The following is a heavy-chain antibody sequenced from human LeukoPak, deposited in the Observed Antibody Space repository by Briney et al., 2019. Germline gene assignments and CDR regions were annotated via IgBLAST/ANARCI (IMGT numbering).Heavy chain of an antibody. V-gene: IGHV3-30*02. D-gene: IGHD2-15*01. CDR2: IRNDESKK. Sequence: PGGSLRLSCAASGFTLRTYGTHSVRQAPGKGLEGVAFIRNDESKKYYADSVKGRFTISRDNSKNTLYLQMNSLRPEDTAVYFCAKVIGGSSFWYARGFDYWGQGTLVTVSS. CDR3: AKVIGGSSFWYARGFDY. CDR1: GFTLRTYG. J-gene: IGHJ4*02.